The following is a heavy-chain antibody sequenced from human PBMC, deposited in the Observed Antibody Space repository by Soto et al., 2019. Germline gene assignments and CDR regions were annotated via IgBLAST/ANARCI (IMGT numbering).Heavy chain of an antibody. CDR3: ARDGYDGSGSPYPAY. Sequence: SETLSLTCSVSGGSMSEYFWSWIRQSPGKGLEWIGYIYYLGSTDYNPSLKSRVTISVDTSKRQFSLRLSSVTAADTAVYYCARDGYDGSGSPYPAYWGPGTQVTVSS. D-gene: IGHD3-10*01. V-gene: IGHV4-59*01. CDR1: GGSMSEYF. J-gene: IGHJ4*02. CDR2: IYYLGST.